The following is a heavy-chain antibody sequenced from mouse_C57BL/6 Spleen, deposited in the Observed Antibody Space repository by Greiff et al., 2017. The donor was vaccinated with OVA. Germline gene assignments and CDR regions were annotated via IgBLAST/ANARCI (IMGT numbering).Heavy chain of an antibody. CDR2: INPGSGGT. Sequence: QVQLQQSGAELVRPGTSVKVSCKASGYAFTNYLIEWVKQRPGQGLEWIGVINPGSGGTNYNEKFKGKATLTADKSSSTAYMQLSSLTSEDSAVYFCARDSSGYPFAYWGQGTLVTVSA. CDR1: GYAFTNYL. CDR3: ARDSSGYPFAY. V-gene: IGHV1-54*01. J-gene: IGHJ3*01. D-gene: IGHD3-2*02.